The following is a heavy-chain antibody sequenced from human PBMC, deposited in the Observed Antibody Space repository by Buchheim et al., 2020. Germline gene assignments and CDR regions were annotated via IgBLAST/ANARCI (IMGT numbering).Heavy chain of an antibody. D-gene: IGHD6-19*01. CDR2: IGDNDLGI. J-gene: IGHJ4*02. CDR3: VRGEDMEAAVGAYFDN. CDR1: GFIFSSFE. V-gene: IGHV3-48*03. Sequence: EVQLVESGGGLVHPGGSLRLSCTASGFIFSSFEMNWVRQSPGKGLEWIAYIGDNDLGIYYADSVKGRFTISRDNAQNSQYMQMSSLRADDTAVYYCVRGEDMEAAVGAYFDNWGQGTL.